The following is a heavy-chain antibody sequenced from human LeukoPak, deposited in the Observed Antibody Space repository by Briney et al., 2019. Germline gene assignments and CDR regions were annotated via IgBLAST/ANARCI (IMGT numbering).Heavy chain of an antibody. Sequence: PGGSLRLSCAASGFTFSSYGMSWVRQAPGKGLEWVSAISGSGGSTYYADFVKGRFTISRDNSKNTLYLQMNSLRAEDTAVYYCAKVKLLLWFGELYYFDYWGQGTLVTVSS. CDR2: ISGSGGST. CDR3: AKVKLLLWFGELYYFDY. J-gene: IGHJ4*02. V-gene: IGHV3-23*01. CDR1: GFTFSSYG. D-gene: IGHD3-10*01.